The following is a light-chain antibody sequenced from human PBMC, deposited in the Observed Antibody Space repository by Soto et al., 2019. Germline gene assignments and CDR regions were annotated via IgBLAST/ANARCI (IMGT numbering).Light chain of an antibody. J-gene: IGLJ1*01. V-gene: IGLV2-14*03. Sequence: LTQPASVSGSPGQSITISCTGTSSDVGAYNYVSWYQHHPGKAPKLIIYDVSNRPSGVSNRFSGSKSGNTASLTISGLQAEDEADYHCSSYTSTSTYVFGIGTKVTVL. CDR3: SSYTSTSTYV. CDR1: SSDVGAYNY. CDR2: DVS.